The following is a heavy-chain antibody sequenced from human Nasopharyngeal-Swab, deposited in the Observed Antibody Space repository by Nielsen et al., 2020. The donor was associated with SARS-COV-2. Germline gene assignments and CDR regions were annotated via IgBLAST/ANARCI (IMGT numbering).Heavy chain of an antibody. J-gene: IGHJ6*02. CDR3: AKDMSSNRDPGSLYYYNGMDV. CDR1: GYTFADYA. Sequence: SLKISCSASGYTFADYAMHWVRQAPGKGLEWVSGISRNSCSIGYADSVKGRFTISRDNAKNSLYLQMNSLRAEDTALYYCAKDMSSNRDPGSLYYYNGMDVWGQGTTVTVSS. D-gene: IGHD3-10*01. CDR2: ISRNSCSI. V-gene: IGHV3-9*01.